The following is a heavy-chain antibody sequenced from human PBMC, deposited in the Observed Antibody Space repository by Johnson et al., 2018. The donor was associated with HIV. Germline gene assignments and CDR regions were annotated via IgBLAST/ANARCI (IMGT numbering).Heavy chain of an antibody. V-gene: IGHV3-23*04. Sequence: VQLVESGGGLVQPGGSLRLSCAASGFTFSSYAMSWVRQAPGKGLEWVSAISVSGGSTFYADSVKGRFTISRDSSKNTLYLQMNRLRAEDKAVYYCSNDSPSSIQFLGWFPFFEIWGGGTMVTVSS. J-gene: IGHJ3*02. CDR2: ISVSGGST. D-gene: IGHD3-3*01. CDR1: GFTFSSYA. CDR3: SNDSPSSIQFLGWFPFFEI.